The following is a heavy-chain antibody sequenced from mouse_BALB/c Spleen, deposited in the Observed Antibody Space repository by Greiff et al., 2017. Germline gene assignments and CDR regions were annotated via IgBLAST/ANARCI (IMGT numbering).Heavy chain of an antibody. CDR1: GYTFTDYE. CDR3: TRPNWENYFDY. CDR2: IDPETGGT. Sequence: VQLQQSGAELVRPGASVTLSCKASGYTFTDYEMHWVKQTPVHGLEWIGAIDPETGGTAYNQKFKGKATLTADKSSSTAYMELRSLTSEDSAVYYCTRPNWENYFDYWGQGTTLTVSS. J-gene: IGHJ2*01. V-gene: IGHV1-15*01. D-gene: IGHD4-1*01.